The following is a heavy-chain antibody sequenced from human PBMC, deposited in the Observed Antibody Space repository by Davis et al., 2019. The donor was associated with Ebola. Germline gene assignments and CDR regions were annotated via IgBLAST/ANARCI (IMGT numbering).Heavy chain of an antibody. J-gene: IGHJ4*02. Sequence: PGGSLRLSCAASGFTFSSYAMSWVHQAPGKGLEWVSAISGSGGSTYYADSVKGRFTISRDNSKNTLYLQMNSLRAEDTAVYYCAKDGYCSGGSCYYFDYWGQGTLVTVSS. CDR1: GFTFSSYA. CDR2: ISGSGGST. CDR3: AKDGYCSGGSCYYFDY. D-gene: IGHD2-15*01. V-gene: IGHV3-23*01.